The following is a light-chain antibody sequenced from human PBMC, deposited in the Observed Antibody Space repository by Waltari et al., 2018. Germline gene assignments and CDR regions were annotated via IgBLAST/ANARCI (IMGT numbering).Light chain of an antibody. CDR1: QSVSRA. J-gene: IGKJ1*01. CDR2: GAS. V-gene: IGKV3-20*01. CDR3: QHYVSLPVT. Sequence: EIVLTQSPGTLSLSPGERATLSCRASQSVSRALAWYQQNPGQAPRLLIYGASNRATGNPDRVSCSGSGKNFSLIISRLGPEDFAVYYCQHYVSLPVTFGQGTKVENK.